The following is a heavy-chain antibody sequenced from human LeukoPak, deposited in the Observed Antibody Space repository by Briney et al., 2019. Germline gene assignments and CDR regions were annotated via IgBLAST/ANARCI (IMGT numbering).Heavy chain of an antibody. CDR3: AREGVSVAARPAFFDY. CDR2: IYYSGST. CDR1: GGSISSSSYY. D-gene: IGHD6-6*01. Sequence: KTSGTLSLTCTVSGGSISSSSYYWGWVRQPPGKGLEWIGSIYYSGSTYYNPSLKSRVTISVDTSKNQFSLKLSSATAADTAVYYCAREGVSVAARPAFFDYWGQGTLVTVSS. J-gene: IGHJ4*02. V-gene: IGHV4-39*07.